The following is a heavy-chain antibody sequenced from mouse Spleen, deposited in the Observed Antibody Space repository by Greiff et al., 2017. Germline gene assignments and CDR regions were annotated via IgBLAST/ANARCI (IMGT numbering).Heavy chain of an antibody. CDR2: ISSGGGNT. V-gene: IGHV5-9*04. J-gene: IGHJ2*01. Sequence: EVKVEESGGGLVKLGGSLKLSCAASGFTFSSYAMSWVRQTPEKRLEWVATISSGGGNTYYPDSVKGRFTISRDNAKNTLYLQMSSLKSEDTAMYYCARPGGYFDYWGQGTTLTVSS. CDR1: GFTFSSYA. CDR3: ARPGGYFDY.